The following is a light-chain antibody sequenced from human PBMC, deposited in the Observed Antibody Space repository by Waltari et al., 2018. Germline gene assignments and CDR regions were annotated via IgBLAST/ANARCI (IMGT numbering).Light chain of an antibody. Sequence: SSELTQAPAVSVALGQTGTITSQGDSLGPSYANWYQQKPGQAPLLVVYGKDIRPSWIPDRFSGSSSGNTASLTITGAQAEDEADYYCNARDSSGYHVLFGGGTKLTVL. V-gene: IGLV3-19*01. CDR3: NARDSSGYHVL. J-gene: IGLJ2*01. CDR1: SLGPSY. CDR2: GKD.